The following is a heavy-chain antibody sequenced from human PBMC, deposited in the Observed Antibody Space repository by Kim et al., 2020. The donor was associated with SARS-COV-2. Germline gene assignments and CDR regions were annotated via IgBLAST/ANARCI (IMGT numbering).Heavy chain of an antibody. J-gene: IGHJ4*02. D-gene: IGHD5-18*01. V-gene: IGHV4-59*08. CDR3: ARQGGYSYGHPYYFDY. Sequence: RKSRVTISVDTSKNQFSLKLSSVTAADTAVYYCARQGGYSYGHPYYFDYWGQGTLVTVSS.